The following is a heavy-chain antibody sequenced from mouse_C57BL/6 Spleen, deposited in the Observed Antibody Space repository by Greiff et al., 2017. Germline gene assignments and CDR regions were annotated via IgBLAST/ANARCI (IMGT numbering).Heavy chain of an antibody. V-gene: IGHV1-19*01. CDR1: GYTFTDYY. CDR3: ARDWDGENAMDY. Sequence: VQLKESGPVLVKPGASVKMSCKASGYTFTDYYMNWVKQSHGKSLEWIGVINPYNGGTSYNQKFKGKATLTVDKSSSTAYMELNSLTSEDSAVYYCARDWDGENAMDYWGQGTSVTVSS. D-gene: IGHD4-1*01. J-gene: IGHJ4*01. CDR2: INPYNGGT.